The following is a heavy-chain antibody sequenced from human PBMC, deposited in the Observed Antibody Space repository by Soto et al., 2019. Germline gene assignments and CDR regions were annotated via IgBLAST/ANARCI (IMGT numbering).Heavy chain of an antibody. V-gene: IGHV1-18*01. CDR1: GYTFITYG. Sequence: QIRLVQSGPEVRKTGASEKLACKTSGYTFITYGLTWVRQAPGEGLEWMGWINPYSGHTAFAEKFQDRITVTTDTSTYTAYMELDDPDSDDTAVYYCAKNAVSGDYASHLDYWGQGTLVAVST. CDR3: AKNAVSGDYASHLDY. J-gene: IGHJ4*02. CDR2: INPYSGHT. D-gene: IGHD4-17*01.